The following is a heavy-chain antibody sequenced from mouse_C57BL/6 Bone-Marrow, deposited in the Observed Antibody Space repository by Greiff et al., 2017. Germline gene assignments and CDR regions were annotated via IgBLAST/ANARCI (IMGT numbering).Heavy chain of an antibody. Sequence: EVKLMESGGGLVQSGRSLRLSCATSGFTFSDFYMEWVRQAPGKGLEWIAACRNKANDYTTEYTASVKGRFIVSRDTSQSILYLQMNDLRAEDTAIYYCARDACYDYCAMDYWGQGTSVTVSS. CDR1: GFTFSDFY. CDR2: CRNKANDYTT. J-gene: IGHJ4*01. CDR3: ARDACYDYCAMDY. V-gene: IGHV7-1*01.